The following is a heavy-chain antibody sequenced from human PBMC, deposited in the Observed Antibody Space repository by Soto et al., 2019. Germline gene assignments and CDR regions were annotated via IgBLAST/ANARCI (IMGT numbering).Heavy chain of an antibody. Sequence: GGSLRLSCAASGFTFSSYGMHWVRQAPGKGLEWVAVISYDGSNKYYADSVKGRFTISRDNSKNTLYLQMNSLRAEDTAVYYCAKEDDYYGSGSDAFDIWGQGTMVTVSS. CDR2: ISYDGSNK. CDR1: GFTFSSYG. J-gene: IGHJ3*02. D-gene: IGHD3-10*01. CDR3: AKEDDYYGSGSDAFDI. V-gene: IGHV3-30*18.